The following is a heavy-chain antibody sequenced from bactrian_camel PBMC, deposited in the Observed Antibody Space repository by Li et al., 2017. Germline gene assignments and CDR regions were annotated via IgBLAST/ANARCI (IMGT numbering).Heavy chain of an antibody. J-gene: IGHJ4*01. CDR3: GFLGSYEFKF. CDR1: GFTFSSYC. CDR2: ITTRDGTT. Sequence: DVQLVESGGGLVQPGGSLRLSCAASGFTFSSYCMSWVRQAPGKGLEWVSSITTRDGTTTSADSVKGRFTISTDNSKNILYLQMDNLKHDDTALYYCGFLGSYEFKFRGQGTQVTVS. D-gene: IGHD4*01. V-gene: IGHV3S19*01.